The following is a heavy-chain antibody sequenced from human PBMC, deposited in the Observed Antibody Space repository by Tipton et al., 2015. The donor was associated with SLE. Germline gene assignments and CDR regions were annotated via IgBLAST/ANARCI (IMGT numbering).Heavy chain of an antibody. J-gene: IGHJ4*02. D-gene: IGHD3-3*01. V-gene: IGHV3-72*01. CDR2: VKDKPNSYTT. Sequence: SLRLSCAASGFNFYKYAMNWVRQAPGKGLEWVGRVKDKPNSYTTEYAASVKGRFTISRDDSKNSLYLQMNSLKTDDTAVYYCARCNNEWSGEFDYWGQGTLVTVSS. CDR1: GFNFYKYA. CDR3: ARCNNEWSGEFDY.